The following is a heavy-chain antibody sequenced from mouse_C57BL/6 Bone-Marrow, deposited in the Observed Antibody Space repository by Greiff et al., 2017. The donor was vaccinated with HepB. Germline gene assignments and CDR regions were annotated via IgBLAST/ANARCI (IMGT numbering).Heavy chain of an antibody. CDR3: ARWASYYYAMDY. CDR1: GYTFTSYW. V-gene: IGHV1-64*01. CDR2: IHPNSGST. J-gene: IGHJ4*01. D-gene: IGHD6-1*01. Sequence: QVQLKQPGAELVKPGASVKLSCKASGYTFTSYWMHWVKQRPGQGLEWIGMIHPNSGSTNYNEKFKSKATLTVDKSSSTAYMQLSSLTSEDSAVYYCARWASYYYAMDYWGQGTSVTVSS.